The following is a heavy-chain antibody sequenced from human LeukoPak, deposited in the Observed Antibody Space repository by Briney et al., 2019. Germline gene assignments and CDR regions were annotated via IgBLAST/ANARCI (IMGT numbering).Heavy chain of an antibody. CDR2: IIPIFGTA. CDR3: ARDRVEYSYAHNFDF. V-gene: IGHV1-69*05. J-gene: IGHJ4*02. Sequence: SVKVSCKASGGTFSSYAISWVRQAPGQGLEWMGRIIPIFGTANYAQKFQGRVTITTDESTSTAYMELSSLRSEDTAVYYCARDRVEYSYAHNFDFWGQGTLVTVSS. D-gene: IGHD5-18*01. CDR1: GGTFSSYA.